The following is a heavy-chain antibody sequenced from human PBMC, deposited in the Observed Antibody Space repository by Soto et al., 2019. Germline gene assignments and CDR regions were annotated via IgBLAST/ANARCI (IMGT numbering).Heavy chain of an antibody. CDR2: IGTAGDT. Sequence: VGSLRLSCAASGFTFSSYDMHWVRQATGKGLEWVSAIGTAGDTYYPGSVKGRFTISRENAKNSLYLQMNSLRAGDTAVYYCARGIYDSSGYLISYYFDYWGQGTLVTVSS. J-gene: IGHJ4*02. CDR1: GFTFSSYD. CDR3: ARGIYDSSGYLISYYFDY. V-gene: IGHV3-13*01. D-gene: IGHD3-22*01.